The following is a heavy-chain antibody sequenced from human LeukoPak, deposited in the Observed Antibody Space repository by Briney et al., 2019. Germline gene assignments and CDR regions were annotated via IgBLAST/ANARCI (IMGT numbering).Heavy chain of an antibody. J-gene: IGHJ4*02. CDR2: IIPVLRMA. V-gene: IGHV1-69*04. CDR1: GGSFSSYG. D-gene: IGHD3-22*01. Sequence: GASVKVSCKASGGSFSSYGISWVRQAPGQGLEWVGRIIPVLRMANYAQNFQDRVKLTADMSTTTVYMEMSSLRSDDTAVYFCARDEREEYSDSGGYSEWWGQGTLVTVSS. CDR3: ARDEREEYSDSGGYSEW.